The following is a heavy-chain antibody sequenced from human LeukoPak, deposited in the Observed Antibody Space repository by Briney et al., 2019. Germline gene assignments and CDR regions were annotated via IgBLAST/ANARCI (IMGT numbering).Heavy chain of an antibody. J-gene: IGHJ5*02. D-gene: IGHD3-10*01. V-gene: IGHV1-69*13. CDR2: IIPIFGTG. CDR1: GGTFSIYA. Sequence: ASVKVSCKASGGTFSIYAFSWVRQAPGPGLEWMGGIIPIFGTGNNYQKFQGRVTITADESTSTAYMELSSLRSEDTAVYYCARDLATYGSGSYYATNWFDPWGQGTLVTVSS. CDR3: ARDLATYGSGSYYATNWFDP.